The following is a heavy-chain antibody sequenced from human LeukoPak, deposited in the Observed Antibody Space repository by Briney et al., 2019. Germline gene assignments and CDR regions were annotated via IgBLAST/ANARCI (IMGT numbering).Heavy chain of an antibody. CDR1: GGSFSGYY. V-gene: IGHV4-34*01. J-gene: IGHJ5*02. CDR3: ARRAGTFWFDP. CDR2: INHSGST. Sequence: SETLSLTCAVYGGSFSGYYWSWIRQPPGKGLEWIGEINHSGSTNYNPSLKSRVTISVDTSKNQFSLKLSSVTAADTAVYYCARRAGTFWFDPWGQGTLVTASS. D-gene: IGHD6-19*01.